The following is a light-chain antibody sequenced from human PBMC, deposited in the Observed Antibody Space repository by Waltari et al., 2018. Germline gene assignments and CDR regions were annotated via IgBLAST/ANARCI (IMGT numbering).Light chain of an antibody. V-gene: IGKV3-20*01. Sequence: ESVLTQSPGTLSLSPGERATLSCRASQSVSSSNLAWYQQRPGQAPRLLFFGASSRATGVPDRFSGSVSGTDFTLTISRLEPEDFAVYFCQQYGGSPTYTFGQGTKLEIK. CDR3: QQYGGSPTYT. CDR1: QSVSSSN. CDR2: GAS. J-gene: IGKJ2*01.